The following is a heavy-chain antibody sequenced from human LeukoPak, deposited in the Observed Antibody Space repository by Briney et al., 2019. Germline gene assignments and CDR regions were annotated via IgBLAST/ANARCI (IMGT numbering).Heavy chain of an antibody. CDR1: GFTVSTTY. V-gene: IGHV3-53*01. CDR2: MYGTSNI. J-gene: IGHJ4*02. D-gene: IGHD1-26*01. Sequence: GGSLRLSCAASGFTVSTTYMAWVRQAPEKGLEWVSFMYGTSNIYYADSVKGQFTISRDDSNNTLYLQMNSLEAADTAVYYCARGVLGLKPLDYWGQGTLVTVSS. CDR3: ARGVLGLKPLDY.